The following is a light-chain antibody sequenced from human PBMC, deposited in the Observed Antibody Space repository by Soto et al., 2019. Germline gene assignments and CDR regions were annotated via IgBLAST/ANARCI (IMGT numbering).Light chain of an antibody. CDR2: DAS. Sequence: EIAITPSTATLSVSPGERATLSCRASQSVSSKLAWYQQKPGQAPRLLIYDASTRATGIPARFSGSGSGTEFTLTISSLQSEDFAVYYCQQFNNWPRTFGQGTKVDIK. CDR3: QQFNNWPRT. J-gene: IGKJ1*01. V-gene: IGKV3-15*01. CDR1: QSVSSK.